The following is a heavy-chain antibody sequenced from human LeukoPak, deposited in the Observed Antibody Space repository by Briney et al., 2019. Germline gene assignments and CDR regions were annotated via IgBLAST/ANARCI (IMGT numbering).Heavy chain of an antibody. V-gene: IGHV4-34*01. Sequence: SETLSLTCAVYGGSFSGYYWSWIRQPPGKGLEWIGEINHSGSTNYNPSLKSRGTISVDTSKHQFSLKLSSVTAADTAVYYCARGGGPDDYSNRDFDYWGQGTLVTVSS. CDR3: ARGGGPDDYSNRDFDY. CDR1: GGSFSGYY. D-gene: IGHD4-11*01. J-gene: IGHJ4*02. CDR2: INHSGST.